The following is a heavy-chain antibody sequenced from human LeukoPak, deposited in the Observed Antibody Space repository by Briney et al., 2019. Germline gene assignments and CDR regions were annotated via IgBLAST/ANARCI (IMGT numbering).Heavy chain of an antibody. D-gene: IGHD4-17*01. CDR2: INPSGGST. V-gene: IGHV1-46*01. CDR3: ARSTGSDRAFDI. CDR1: GYTFTSYY. J-gene: IGHJ3*02. Sequence: ASVTVSCTASGYTFTSYYMHWVRQAPGQGLEWMGIINPSGGSTSYAQKFQGRVTMTRDTSTSTVYMELSSLRSEDTAVYYCARSTGSDRAFDIWGQGTMVTVSS.